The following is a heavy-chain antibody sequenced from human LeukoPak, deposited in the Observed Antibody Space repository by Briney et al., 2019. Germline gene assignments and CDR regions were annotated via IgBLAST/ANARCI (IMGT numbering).Heavy chain of an antibody. CDR2: ISISGTTI. Sequence: GGSLRLSCAGSGVSFSDYYMNWIRQAPGKGLEWVAYISISGTTIFYADSVEGRFTISRDNAKNSLYLQMNSLRTEDTAVYYCARDENGYSGSRGMDVWGQGTTVTVSS. D-gene: IGHD5-12*01. J-gene: IGHJ6*02. V-gene: IGHV3-11*01. CDR1: GVSFSDYY. CDR3: ARDENGYSGSRGMDV.